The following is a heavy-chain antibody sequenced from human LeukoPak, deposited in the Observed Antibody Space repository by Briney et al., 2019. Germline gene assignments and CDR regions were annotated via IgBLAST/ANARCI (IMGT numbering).Heavy chain of an antibody. D-gene: IGHD3-22*01. Sequence: SQTLSLTCTVSGGSISSGGYYWSWIRQHPGKGLEWIGYIYYSGSTYYNPSLKSRVTISVDTSKNQFSLKLSSVTAADTAVYYCAAVQYPYYYDGYGMDVWGQGTTVTVSS. J-gene: IGHJ6*02. CDR1: GGSISSGGYY. CDR3: AAVQYPYYYDGYGMDV. V-gene: IGHV4-31*03. CDR2: IYYSGST.